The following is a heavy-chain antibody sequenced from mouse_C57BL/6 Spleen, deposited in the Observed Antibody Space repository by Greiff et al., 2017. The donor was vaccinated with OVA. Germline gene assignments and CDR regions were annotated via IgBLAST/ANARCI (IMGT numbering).Heavy chain of an antibody. CDR3: ARNDGYPWYFDV. Sequence: QVQLQQPGAELVKPGASVKLSCKASGYTFTSYWMHWVKQRPGQGLEWIGMIHPNSGSTNYNEKFKSKATLTVDKSSSTAYMQLSSLTSEDSAVYYCARNDGYPWYFDVWGTGTTVTVSS. J-gene: IGHJ1*03. CDR2: IHPNSGST. D-gene: IGHD2-3*01. V-gene: IGHV1-64*01. CDR1: GYTFTSYW.